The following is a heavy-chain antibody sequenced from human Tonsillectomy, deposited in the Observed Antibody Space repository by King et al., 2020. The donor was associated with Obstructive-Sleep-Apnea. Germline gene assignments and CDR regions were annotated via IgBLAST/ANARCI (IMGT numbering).Heavy chain of an antibody. CDR2: IYYSGST. CDR1: GGSISSYY. D-gene: IGHD6-19*01. J-gene: IGHJ3*02. CDR3: ARHAGKTMSPIAVAGIDAFDI. Sequence: VQLQESGPGLVKPSETLSLTCTVSGGSISSYYWSWIRQPPGKGLEWIGYIYYSGSTHYNPSLKSRVTISVDTSKNQFSLKLSSVTAADTAVYYCARHAGKTMSPIAVAGIDAFDIWGQGTMVTVSS. V-gene: IGHV4-59*08.